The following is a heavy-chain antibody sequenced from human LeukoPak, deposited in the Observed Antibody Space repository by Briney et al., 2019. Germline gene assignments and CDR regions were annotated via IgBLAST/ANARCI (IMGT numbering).Heavy chain of an antibody. CDR3: ARDLTYCSSTSCYPDRYWYFDL. Sequence: GGSLRLSCAASGFTFSSYSMNWVRQAPGKGLEWVSYISSSSSTKYYADYVKGRFTISRDNAKNSLYLQMNSLRAEDTAVYYCARDLTYCSSTSCYPDRYWYFDLWGRGTLVTVSS. CDR2: ISSSSSTK. V-gene: IGHV3-48*01. J-gene: IGHJ2*01. D-gene: IGHD2-2*01. CDR1: GFTFSSYS.